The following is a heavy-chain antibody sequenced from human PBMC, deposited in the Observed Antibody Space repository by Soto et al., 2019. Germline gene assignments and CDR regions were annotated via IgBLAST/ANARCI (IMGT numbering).Heavy chain of an antibody. J-gene: IGHJ4*01. V-gene: IGHV3-7*05. CDR1: GFTFSNYW. CDR3: ARAGSENHN. Sequence: EVQLVESGGGLVQPGGSLRLSCAASGFTFSNYWMTWVRQAPGKGLEWVANIKEDGGERNYVDSLKGRFTISRDNAKNSLYLQMNSLRAEDTAVYYCARAGSENHNWGQGTLVTVSS. D-gene: IGHD3-10*01. CDR2: IKEDGGER.